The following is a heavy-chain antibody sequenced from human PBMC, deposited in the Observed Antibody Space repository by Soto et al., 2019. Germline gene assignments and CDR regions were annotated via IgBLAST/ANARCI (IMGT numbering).Heavy chain of an antibody. V-gene: IGHV4-39*01. D-gene: IGHD3-10*01. CDR2: VYYSGST. J-gene: IGHJ2*01. CDR1: GGSIRSSSYS. Sequence: QLHLQESGPGLVKHSETLSLTCTVSGGSIRSSSYSWGWIRQSPGKWLEWLGSVYYSGSTQYKRSLKTRVTITVDTTKILFSLKLSFVTAADTAVYYCARLARFVPDVNWYFERWGRGTLVTVSS. CDR3: ARLARFVPDVNWYFER.